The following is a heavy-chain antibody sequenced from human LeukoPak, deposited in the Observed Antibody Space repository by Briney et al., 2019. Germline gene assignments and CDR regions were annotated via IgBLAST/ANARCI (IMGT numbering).Heavy chain of an antibody. CDR1: GFTFGTYG. D-gene: IGHD6-13*01. J-gene: IGHJ3*02. Sequence: GGSLRLSCAASGFTFGTYGLAWVRQAPGKGLEWVAFIRYDGSNKYYVDSVKGRFTISRDNSKNTLYLQMNSLTAEDTAVYYCAKDAKIVAVGTAFDIWGQGTLVTVSS. CDR3: AKDAKIVAVGTAFDI. CDR2: IRYDGSNK. V-gene: IGHV3-30*02.